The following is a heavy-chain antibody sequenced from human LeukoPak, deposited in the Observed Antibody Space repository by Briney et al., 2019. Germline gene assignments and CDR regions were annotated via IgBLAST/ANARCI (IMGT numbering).Heavy chain of an antibody. CDR3: ARAGTYYDYVWGPPHWFDP. CDR2: IYYSGST. Sequence: PSETLSLTCTVSGGSISSYYWSWIRRPPGKGLEWIGYIYYSGSTNYNPSLKSRVTILLDTSKNQFSLKLSSVTAADTAVYYCARAGTYYDYVWGPPHWFDPWGQGTLVTVSS. D-gene: IGHD3-16*01. CDR1: GGSISSYY. J-gene: IGHJ5*02. V-gene: IGHV4-59*01.